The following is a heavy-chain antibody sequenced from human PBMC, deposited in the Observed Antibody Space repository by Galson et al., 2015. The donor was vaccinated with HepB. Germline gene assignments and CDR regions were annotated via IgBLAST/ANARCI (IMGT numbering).Heavy chain of an antibody. D-gene: IGHD6-19*01. CDR1: GFTFSIYA. J-gene: IGHJ4*02. Sequence: SCAASGFTFSIYAMHWVHQAPGKGLEWVAVISYDGNNKYYADSVKGRFTISRDNSKNTLYLQMNSLRAEDTAVYYCAREEDSSGWYPTTPPGYWGQGTPVTVSS. CDR3: AREEDSSGWYPTTPPGY. V-gene: IGHV3-30*04. CDR2: ISYDGNNK.